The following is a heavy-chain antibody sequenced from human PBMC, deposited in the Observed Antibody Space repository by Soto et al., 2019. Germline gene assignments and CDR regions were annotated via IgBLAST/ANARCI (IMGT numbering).Heavy chain of an antibody. CDR3: AREKIGYYYDSSGNRGLYFQQ. Sequence: ASVKVSCKASGYTFTSYYMHWVRQAPGQGLEWMGIINPSGGSTSYAQKFQGRVTMTRDTSTSTVYMELSSLRSEDTAVYYCAREKIGYYYDSSGNRGLYFQQWGQGTLVTV. CDR2: INPSGGST. CDR1: GYTFTSYY. D-gene: IGHD3-22*01. J-gene: IGHJ1*01. V-gene: IGHV1-46*01.